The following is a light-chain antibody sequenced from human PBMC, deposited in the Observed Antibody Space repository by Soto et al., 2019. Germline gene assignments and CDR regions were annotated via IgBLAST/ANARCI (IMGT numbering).Light chain of an antibody. CDR3: QHYGSLVLT. J-gene: IGKJ4*01. CDR2: GAS. CDR1: QSVSSTY. V-gene: IGKV3-20*01. Sequence: EIVLTQSPGTLSLSPGERATLSCRASQSVSSTYLAWYQQKPGQAPRLLIYGASSRATGIPDRFSGSGSGTDFTLTISRLEPEDFAVYYCQHYGSLVLTFGGGDTVQIK.